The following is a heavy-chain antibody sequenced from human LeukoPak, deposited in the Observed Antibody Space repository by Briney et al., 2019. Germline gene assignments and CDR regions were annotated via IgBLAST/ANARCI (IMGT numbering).Heavy chain of an antibody. CDR2: ISSSGSTI. J-gene: IGHJ5*01. CDR1: GFTFSSYA. V-gene: IGHV3-48*03. CDR3: ARACSGTYAWFDS. Sequence: GGSLRLSCAASGFTFSSYAMSWVRQAPGKGLEWVSYISSSGSTIYYADSVKGRFTISRDNAKNSLYLQMNSLRAEDTAVYFCARACSGTYAWFDSWGQGTLVTISS. D-gene: IGHD1-26*01.